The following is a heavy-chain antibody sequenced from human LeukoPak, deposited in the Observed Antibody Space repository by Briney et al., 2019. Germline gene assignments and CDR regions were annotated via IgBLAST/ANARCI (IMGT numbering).Heavy chain of an antibody. CDR3: ASLVYYDSSGYPF. CDR1: GFTFSSYA. Sequence: GGSLRLSCAASGFTFSSYAIHWVRQAPGKGLEYVSAISSDGGSTHYVSSVEGRFTISRDNSKNTLYLQMNSLRAEDTAVYYCASLVYYDSSGYPFWGQGTLVTVSS. D-gene: IGHD3-22*01. V-gene: IGHV3-64*01. CDR2: ISSDGGST. J-gene: IGHJ4*02.